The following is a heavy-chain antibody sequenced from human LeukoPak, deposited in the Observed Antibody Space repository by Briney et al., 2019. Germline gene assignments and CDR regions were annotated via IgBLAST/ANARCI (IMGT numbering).Heavy chain of an antibody. J-gene: IGHJ3*02. CDR2: IKEDGSEK. CDR1: GFTLSNYW. Sequence: GGSLRLSCVASGFTLSNYWMSWVRQAPGEGLEWVANIKEDGSEKYYVGSVKGRFTISRDNAKNSLYLHMDSLTAEDTAIYYCARDWVAGVPFDAFDIWGQGTMVSVSS. V-gene: IGHV3-7*01. CDR3: ARDWVAGVPFDAFDI. D-gene: IGHD3-10*01.